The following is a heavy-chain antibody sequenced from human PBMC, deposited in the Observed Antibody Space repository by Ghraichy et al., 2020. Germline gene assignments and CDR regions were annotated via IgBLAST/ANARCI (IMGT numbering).Heavy chain of an antibody. CDR1: GFIFSNYV. CDR2: IVGSGDNT. J-gene: IGHJ4*02. CDR3: ATSIIGSRDY. V-gene: IGHV3-23*01. Sequence: LSLTCAASGFIFSNYVMSWVRQAPGEGLEWVACIVGSGDNTYYANSGSVKGRFTISRDNSKNMLYLQMNNLRAEDTAVYYCATSIIGSRDYWGQGMLVTVSS.